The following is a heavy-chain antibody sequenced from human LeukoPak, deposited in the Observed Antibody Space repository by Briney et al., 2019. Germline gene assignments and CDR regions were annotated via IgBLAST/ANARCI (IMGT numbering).Heavy chain of an antibody. J-gene: IGHJ1*01. V-gene: IGHV3-23*01. CDR2: ISGSGAYT. CDR3: AKYFSSGSYYKLPH. D-gene: IGHD3-10*01. Sequence: GGSLRLSCAAPGFTFSSYVMSWVRQAPGKGLKWVSTISGSGAYTYYADSVKGRFTSSRDNSKNTLYLQMNSLKAEDTAVDYCAKYFSSGSYYKLPHWGQGTLVTVSS. CDR1: GFTFSSYV.